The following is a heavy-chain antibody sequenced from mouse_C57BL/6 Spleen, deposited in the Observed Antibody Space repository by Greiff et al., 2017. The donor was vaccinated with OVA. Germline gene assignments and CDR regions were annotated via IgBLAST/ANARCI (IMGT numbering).Heavy chain of an antibody. Sequence: EVQGVESGGGLVKPGGSLKLSCAASGFTFSSYTMSWVRQTPEKRLEWVATISGGGGNTYYPDSVKGRFTISRDNAKNTLYLQMSSLRSEDTALDYCARRYYGSSYWYFDVWGTGTTVTVSS. CDR2: ISGGGGNT. J-gene: IGHJ1*03. D-gene: IGHD1-1*01. CDR1: GFTFSSYT. CDR3: ARRYYGSSYWYFDV. V-gene: IGHV5-9*01.